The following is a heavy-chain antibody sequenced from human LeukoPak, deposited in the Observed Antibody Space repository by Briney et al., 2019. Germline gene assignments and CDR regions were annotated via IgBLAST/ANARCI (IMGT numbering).Heavy chain of an antibody. CDR1: GFTFSSYA. CDR2: VSYDGSHK. CDR3: ARAPWGAADTAMVNFDY. Sequence: GGSLRLSCAASGFTFSSYAMHWVRQAPGKGLEWVAVVSYDGSHKYYADSVKGRFTISRDNSKNTLYVQMNSLRVEDTAKYYCARAPWGAADTAMVNFDYWGQGTLVTVSS. D-gene: IGHD5-18*01. J-gene: IGHJ4*02. V-gene: IGHV3-30*04.